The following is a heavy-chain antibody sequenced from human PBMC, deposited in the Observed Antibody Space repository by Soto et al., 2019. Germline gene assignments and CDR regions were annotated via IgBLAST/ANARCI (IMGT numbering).Heavy chain of an antibody. CDR2: INADSGNT. CDR1: GYTFTTYA. J-gene: IGHJ6*02. Sequence: QVQLVQSGAEVKKPGASVKVSCKASGYTFTTYAMHWVRQAPGQRLEWLGWINADSGNTKYSQQFQGRVTITRDTSASTAYMELSSLRSEDTAVYYCARENGYGSGWSYNYYYGMDVWGQGTTVTVSS. CDR3: ARENGYGSGWSYNYYYGMDV. D-gene: IGHD6-19*01. V-gene: IGHV1-3*01.